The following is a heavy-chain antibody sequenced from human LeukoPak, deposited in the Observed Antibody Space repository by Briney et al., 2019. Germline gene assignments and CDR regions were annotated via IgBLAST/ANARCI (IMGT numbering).Heavy chain of an antibody. D-gene: IGHD2-21*01. CDR2: IYHSGST. CDR3: AGDYKTLAY. V-gene: IGHV4-59*01. CDR1: GGSSSSYY. Sequence: SETLSLTCIVSGGSSSSYYWSWIRQTPGKGLEWIGYIYHSGSTEYNPSLKSQVTISIDTSKNQFSLKLSSVTPADTAVYYCAGDYKTLAYWGQGILVTVSS. J-gene: IGHJ4*02.